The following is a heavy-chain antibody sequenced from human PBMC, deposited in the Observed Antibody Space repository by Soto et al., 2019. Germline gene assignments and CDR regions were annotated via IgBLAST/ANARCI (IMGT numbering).Heavy chain of an antibody. J-gene: IGHJ6*02. Sequence: PGGSLRLSCAASGFTFSSYGMHWVRQAPGKGLEWVAVISYDGSNKYYADSVKGRFTISRDNSKNTLYLQMNSLRAEDTAVYYCAKESVRGIAALDPRYPYYYYGMDVWGQGTTVTSP. D-gene: IGHD6-13*01. CDR2: ISYDGSNK. V-gene: IGHV3-30*18. CDR1: GFTFSSYG. CDR3: AKESVRGIAALDPRYPYYYYGMDV.